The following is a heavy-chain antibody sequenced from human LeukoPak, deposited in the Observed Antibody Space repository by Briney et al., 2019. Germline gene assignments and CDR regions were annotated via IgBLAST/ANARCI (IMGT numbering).Heavy chain of an antibody. CDR2: ISCYNGDT. Sequence: ASVKVSCKASGYTFTHHGISWVRQAPGQGLEWMGWISCYNGDTMYAQNVQGRVTMTTDTSTRTAYIELRSLRSDDTAMYYCARDPSNSSGYHANFDSWGQGTLVTVSS. J-gene: IGHJ4*02. D-gene: IGHD3-22*01. CDR1: GYTFTHHG. CDR3: ARDPSNSSGYHANFDS. V-gene: IGHV1-18*01.